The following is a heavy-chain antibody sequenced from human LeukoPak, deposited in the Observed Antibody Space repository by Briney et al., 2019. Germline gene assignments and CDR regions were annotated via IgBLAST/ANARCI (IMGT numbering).Heavy chain of an antibody. CDR1: GGSISSYY. D-gene: IGHD7-27*01. CDR3: ARQRGLGPGSWWFDS. CDR2: VSATENT. Sequence: SETLSLTCTVSGGSISSYYWSWIRQPPGKGLEWIGRVSATENTNYNPSLNGRVTMSRDTSNNQFSLKMISVTAADTAVYYCARQRGLGPGSWWFDSWGPGILVTVSS. V-gene: IGHV4-4*07. J-gene: IGHJ5*01.